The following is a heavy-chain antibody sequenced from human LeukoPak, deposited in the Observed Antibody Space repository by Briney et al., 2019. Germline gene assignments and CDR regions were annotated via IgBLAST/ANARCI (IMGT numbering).Heavy chain of an antibody. J-gene: IGHJ4*02. Sequence: GASVKVSCKASGYTFTNYGITWVRQAPGQGLEWMGWIGRNNGNTKFARKLQGRVTMTTDTSTTTAYMELRSLRSDDTAVYFCARDRGDYYFDYWGQGTRVSVSS. CDR3: ARDRGDYYFDY. CDR2: IGRNNGNT. CDR1: GYTFTNYG. V-gene: IGHV1-18*01. D-gene: IGHD6-25*01.